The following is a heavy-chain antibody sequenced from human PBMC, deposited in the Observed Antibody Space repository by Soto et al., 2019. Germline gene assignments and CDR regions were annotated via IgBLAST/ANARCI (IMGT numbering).Heavy chain of an antibody. V-gene: IGHV4-61*03. CDR2: IYYTGST. CDR1: GASVSSGTYY. Sequence: SETLSLTCTAFGASVSSGTYYWSWLRQAPGKGLEWVGHIYYTGSTNYNPSRNIRVTISVDTSKYHFSLQLTSVSAADPAVYYCARGAGFSYARTWFDIWGQGTLVTVSS. D-gene: IGHD5-18*01. CDR3: ARGAGFSYARTWFDI. J-gene: IGHJ5*02.